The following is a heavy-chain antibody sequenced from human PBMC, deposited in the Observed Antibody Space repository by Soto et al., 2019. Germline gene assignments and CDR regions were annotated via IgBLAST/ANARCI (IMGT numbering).Heavy chain of an antibody. V-gene: IGHV3-30*18. D-gene: IGHD3-10*01. CDR1: GFTFSAYG. J-gene: IGHJ4*02. Sequence: QVQLVESGGGVVHPGRSLRLSCAGSGFTFSAYGMDWVRQAPGKGLEWVAVISYDGSNKYYSDSVKGRFTISRDNSKNTLYLQMNRLRDEDTAVYYCAKDRKGAGVRGYFDYWGQGTLVTVSS. CDR2: ISYDGSNK. CDR3: AKDRKGAGVRGYFDY.